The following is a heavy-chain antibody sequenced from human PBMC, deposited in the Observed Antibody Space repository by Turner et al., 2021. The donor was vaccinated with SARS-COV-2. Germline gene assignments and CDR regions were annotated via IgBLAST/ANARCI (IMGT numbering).Heavy chain of an antibody. D-gene: IGHD3-3*01. CDR1: GGSFSGYF. V-gene: IGHV4-34*01. CDR2: INHSGST. J-gene: IGHJ4*02. CDR3: ARGQGWLQPPFGY. Sequence: QVQLHLWGAGLVMPSETLSLTCAVYGGSFSGYFWSWIRQPPGKGLEWIGEINHSGSTNYNPSHKCRVTIAVDTSKNQFSLKLSSVTAADTAVYYCARGQGWLQPPFGYWGQGTLVTVSS.